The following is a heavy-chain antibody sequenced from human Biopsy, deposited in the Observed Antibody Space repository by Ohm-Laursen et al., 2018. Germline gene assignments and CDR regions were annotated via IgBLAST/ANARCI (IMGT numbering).Heavy chain of an antibody. CDR2: IIPILGTV. D-gene: IGHD3-10*01. CDR1: GDTFTTSA. CDR3: ASGNIGGVGLDV. Sequence: SVKVSCKASGDTFTTSAISWVRQVPGQGLDWMGRIIPILGTVDYGQNFQGRVIIRADTSTTFLELTSLRYDDTAVYYCASGNIGGVGLDVWGLGTTVTVPS. V-gene: IGHV1-69*04. J-gene: IGHJ6*02.